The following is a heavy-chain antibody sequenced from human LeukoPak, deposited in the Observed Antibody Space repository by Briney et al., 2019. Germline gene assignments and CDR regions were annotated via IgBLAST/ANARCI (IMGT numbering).Heavy chain of an antibody. V-gene: IGHV4-38-2*02. CDR2: IHHSGST. CDR1: GYSISSGYY. Sequence: SETLSLTCIVSGYSISSGYYWGWIRQPPGKGLEWIGNIHHSGSTYYNPSLKSRVTTSVDTSKNQLSLKLSSVTAADTAVYYCARDREAAFDIWGQGTLVTVSS. J-gene: IGHJ3*02. D-gene: IGHD1-26*01. CDR3: ARDREAAFDI.